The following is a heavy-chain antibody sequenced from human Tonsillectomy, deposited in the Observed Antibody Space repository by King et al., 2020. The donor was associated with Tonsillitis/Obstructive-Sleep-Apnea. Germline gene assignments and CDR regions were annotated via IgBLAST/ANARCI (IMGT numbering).Heavy chain of an antibody. J-gene: IGHJ5*02. CDR2: ISAYNGDT. CDR3: ARGSHVFGKYNWFDP. Sequence: LQLVQSGAEVKKPGASVKVSCKASGYTFTSYGISWVRQAPGQGLEWMGWISAYNGDTNYAQKLQGRVTMTTDTSTSTAYMELRSLRSDETAVYYCARGSHVFGKYNWFDPWGQGTLVTVSS. CDR1: GYTFTSYG. V-gene: IGHV1-18*01. D-gene: IGHD3-3*01.